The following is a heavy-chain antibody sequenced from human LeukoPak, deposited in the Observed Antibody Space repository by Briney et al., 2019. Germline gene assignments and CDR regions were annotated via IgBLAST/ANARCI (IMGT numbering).Heavy chain of an antibody. J-gene: IGHJ4*02. CDR3: ARLYGYSYGRDY. CDR2: IYYSGST. V-gene: IGHV4-59*08. CDR1: GGSISSYY. D-gene: IGHD5-18*01. Sequence: SETLSLTCTVSGGSISSYYWSWIRQPPGKGLEWIGYIYYSGSTNYNPSLKSRVTISVDTSKNQFSLKLSSVTAADTAVYYCARLYGYSYGRDYWGQGILVAVSS.